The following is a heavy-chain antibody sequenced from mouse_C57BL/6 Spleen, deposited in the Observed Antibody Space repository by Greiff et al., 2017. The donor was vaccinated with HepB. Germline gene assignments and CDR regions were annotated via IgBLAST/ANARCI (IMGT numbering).Heavy chain of an antibody. Sequence: VKLMESGAELVKPGASVKMSCKASGYTFTTYPIEWMKQNHGKSLEWIGNFHPYNDDTKYNEKFKGKATLTVEKSSSTVYLELSRLTSDDSAVYYCARHHYYGSSYGYFDGWGTGTTVTVSS. CDR2: FHPYNDDT. CDR1: GYTFTTYP. V-gene: IGHV1-47*01. CDR3: ARHHYYGSSYGYFDG. J-gene: IGHJ1*03. D-gene: IGHD1-1*01.